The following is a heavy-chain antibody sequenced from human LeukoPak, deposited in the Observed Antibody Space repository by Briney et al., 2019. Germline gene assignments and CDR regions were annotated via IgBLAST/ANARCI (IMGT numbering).Heavy chain of an antibody. J-gene: IGHJ4*02. CDR2: IYYRGNS. Sequence: SETLSLTCTVSGGSFSSSTYYWGWIRQPPGKGLGWIGSIYYRGNSYYNPSLKSRVTISVDTSKNHFSLKLRPVTAADTAVYYCAKDHYDSSGYPFDYWGQGTLVTVSS. D-gene: IGHD3-22*01. CDR3: AKDHYDSSGYPFDY. V-gene: IGHV4-39*07. CDR1: GGSFSSSTYY.